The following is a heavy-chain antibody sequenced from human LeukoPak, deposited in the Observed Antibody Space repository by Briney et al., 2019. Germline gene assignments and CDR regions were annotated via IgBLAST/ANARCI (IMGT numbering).Heavy chain of an antibody. CDR3: ARGAYSSGWAYFDH. D-gene: IGHD6-19*01. J-gene: IGHJ4*02. Sequence: GGSLRLSCAASGLTFSRDWMSWLRQAPGKGLEWVANIKHDGSETAYVGSVRGRFTISRDNAKNSLYLHMDSLRAEDTAVYYCARGAYSSGWAYFDHWGQGTLVTVSS. CDR2: IKHDGSET. V-gene: IGHV3-7*01. CDR1: GLTFSRDW.